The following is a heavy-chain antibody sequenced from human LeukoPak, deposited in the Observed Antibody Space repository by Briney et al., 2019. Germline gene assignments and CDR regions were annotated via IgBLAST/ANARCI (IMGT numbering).Heavy chain of an antibody. V-gene: IGHV3-30*18. CDR1: GFTFSSYA. D-gene: IGHD1-26*01. Sequence: PGGSLRLSCAASGFTFSSYAMSWVRQAPGKGLEWVAVISNDGSNKYYADSVKGRFTISRDNSKNTLYLQMNSLRAEDTAVYYCAKETGRWELEWGQGILVTVSS. CDR2: ISNDGSNK. CDR3: AKETGRWELE. J-gene: IGHJ4*02.